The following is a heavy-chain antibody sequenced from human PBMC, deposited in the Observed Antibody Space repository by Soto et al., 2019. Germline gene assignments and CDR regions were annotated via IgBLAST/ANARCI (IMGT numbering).Heavy chain of an antibody. J-gene: IGHJ4*02. CDR3: ARATFIRKGYYDATDYYYFDQ. V-gene: IGHV3-23*01. CDR1: GFSFSNDA. D-gene: IGHD3-22*01. Sequence: EVQLLESGGDLVQPGGSLRLSCAASGFSFSNDAMSWVRHAPGKGLEWVSAISGPGGSIYYADSVKGRFTISRDNSKNTLYLQMNSLRGEDTAVYYCARATFIRKGYYDATDYYYFDQWGQGILVTVSS. CDR2: ISGPGGSI.